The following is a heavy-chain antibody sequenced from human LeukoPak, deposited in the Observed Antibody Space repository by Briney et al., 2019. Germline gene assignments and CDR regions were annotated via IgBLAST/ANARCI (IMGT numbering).Heavy chain of an antibody. J-gene: IGHJ3*02. CDR2: ISISGDIR. V-gene: IGHV3-48*01. CDR1: GLNFNGYN. D-gene: IGHD1-14*01. Sequence: PGGSLRLSCMGSGLNFNGYNMNWVRQAAGKGLEWIAYISISGDIRYYTDSVRGRFTISRDNAKNSLYLQMSSLRVDDTAVYYCGRLPTLQNQAKHTSWDAFDIWGRGTMITVSA. CDR3: GRLPTLQNQAKHTSWDAFDI.